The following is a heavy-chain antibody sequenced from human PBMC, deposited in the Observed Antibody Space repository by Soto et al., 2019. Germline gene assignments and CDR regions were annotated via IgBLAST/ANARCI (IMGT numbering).Heavy chain of an antibody. Sequence: QAGGSLRLSCAASPSTFSNYAMTWVRQAPGKGLEWDSAISGSGSSTHYADSVKGRFFISRDNSRNTLYVQMHRLRVEDTAVYYCAEGGYGSGWYQGLEDWGQGTLVTV. D-gene: IGHD6-19*01. V-gene: IGHV3-23*01. CDR1: PSTFSNYA. CDR3: AEGGYGSGWYQGLED. J-gene: IGHJ4*02. CDR2: ISGSGSST.